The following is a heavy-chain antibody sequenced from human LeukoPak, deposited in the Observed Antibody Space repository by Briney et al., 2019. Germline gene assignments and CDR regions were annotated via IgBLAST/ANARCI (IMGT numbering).Heavy chain of an antibody. CDR1: GGSISSSSYY. J-gene: IGHJ4*02. D-gene: IGHD2-15*01. CDR2: IYYSGST. Sequence: SETLSLTCTVSGGSISSSSYYWGWLRQPPGKGLEWIGSIYYSGSTYYNPSLKSRVTISVDTSKNQFSLKLSSVTAADTAVYYCARGGGYCSGGSCYVFDYWGQGTLVTVSS. V-gene: IGHV4-39*07. CDR3: ARGGGYCSGGSCYVFDY.